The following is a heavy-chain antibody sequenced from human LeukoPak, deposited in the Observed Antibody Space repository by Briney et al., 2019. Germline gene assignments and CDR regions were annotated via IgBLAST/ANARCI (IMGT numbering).Heavy chain of an antibody. CDR1: GFTFSTYS. V-gene: IGHV3-48*02. CDR2: VSGSSSTT. D-gene: IGHD1-1*01. Sequence: GGSLRLSCAASGFTFSTYSMNWVRQAPGKGLEWVSEVSGSSSTTYYADSVKGRFTISRDNAKNSLYLQMNSLRDEDTAVYYCASHPSWNDVRLGYWGQGTLVTVSS. J-gene: IGHJ4*02. CDR3: ASHPSWNDVRLGY.